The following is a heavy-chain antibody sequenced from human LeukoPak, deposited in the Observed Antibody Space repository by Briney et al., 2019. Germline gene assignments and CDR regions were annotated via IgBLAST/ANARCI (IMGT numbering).Heavy chain of an antibody. CDR2: INPNSGDT. CDR3: ARGYLDGSGFYRGSIDY. CDR1: GYTFTAYY. D-gene: IGHD3-22*01. J-gene: IGHJ4*02. Sequence: GASVKVSCKASGYTFTAYYIHWVRQAPGQGLEWMGRINPNSGDTNYAQRFQGRVTMTRDTSITTAYMELSRLRSDDTAVYYCARGYLDGSGFYRGSIDYWGQGTLVTVSS. V-gene: IGHV1-2*06.